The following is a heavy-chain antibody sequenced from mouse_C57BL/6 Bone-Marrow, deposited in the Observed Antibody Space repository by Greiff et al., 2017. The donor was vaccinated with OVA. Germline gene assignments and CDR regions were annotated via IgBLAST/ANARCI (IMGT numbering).Heavy chain of an antibody. J-gene: IGHJ2*01. Sequence: QVQLQQPGAELVKPGASVKLSCKASGYTFTSYWMHWVRQRPGLGLAWIGSLDPSNGGTNYHEKFKSKATLTVDTPSSTAYMQASSQTTEDSAVYYCAKDGLTGACYFDYWGQGTTLTVSS. V-gene: IGHV1-72*01. CDR3: AKDGLTGACYFDY. CDR2: LDPSNGGT. CDR1: GYTFTSYW. D-gene: IGHD1-2*01.